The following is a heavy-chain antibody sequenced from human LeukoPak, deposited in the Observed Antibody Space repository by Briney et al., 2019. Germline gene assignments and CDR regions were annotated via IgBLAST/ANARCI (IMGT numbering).Heavy chain of an antibody. CDR3: ARVHDSSGYWGYYFDY. V-gene: IGHV3-64*01. CDR2: ISSNGGST. CDR1: GFTFSSYA. D-gene: IGHD3-22*01. Sequence: GSLRLSCAASGFTFSSYAMHWVRQAPGKGLEYVSAISSNGGSTYYANSVKGRFTISRDNSKNTLYLQMGSLRAEDMAVYYCARVHDSSGYWGYYFDYWGQGTLVTVSS. J-gene: IGHJ4*02.